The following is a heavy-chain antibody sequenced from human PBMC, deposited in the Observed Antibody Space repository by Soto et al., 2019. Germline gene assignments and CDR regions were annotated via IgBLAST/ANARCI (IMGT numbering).Heavy chain of an antibody. CDR1: GFTFSSYA. CDR2: ISTNGGST. CDR3: ARDRIPTGMDV. J-gene: IGHJ6*02. V-gene: IGHV3-64*04. Sequence: PGGSLRLSCSASGFTFSSYAMHWVRQAPGKGLEYVSSISTNGGSTHYADSVKGRFTISRDNSKNTLYLQMNSLRAEDTAVYYCARDRIPTGMDVWGQGTTVTVSS.